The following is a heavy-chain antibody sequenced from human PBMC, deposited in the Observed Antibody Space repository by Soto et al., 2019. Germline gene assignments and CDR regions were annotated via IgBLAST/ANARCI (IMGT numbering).Heavy chain of an antibody. CDR2: ISDRGATT. V-gene: IGHV3-23*01. D-gene: IGHD1-1*01. Sequence: PWGSLRLSCAASGFTIISNAICFGRHSPGKWLEWVSAISDRGATTHYADSVKGRFTISRDTSKNTLYLQLNTLRADDTAVYYCAKDKPGTTSFDYWGQGTLVTVSS. CDR3: AKDKPGTTSFDY. J-gene: IGHJ4*02. CDR1: GFTIISNA.